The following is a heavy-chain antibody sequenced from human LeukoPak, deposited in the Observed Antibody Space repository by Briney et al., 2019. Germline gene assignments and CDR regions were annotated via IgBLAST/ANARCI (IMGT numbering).Heavy chain of an antibody. CDR2: INHSGST. D-gene: IGHD6-19*01. J-gene: IGHJ4*02. CDR1: GGSFSGYY. CDR3: ARQPETGVIGIAVAGFDY. V-gene: IGHV4-34*01. Sequence: SETLSLTCAVYGGSFSGYYWSWIRQPPGKGLEWIGEINHSGSTNYNPSLKSRVTISVDTSKNQFSLKLSSVTAADTAVYYCARQPETGVIGIAVAGFDYWGQGTLVTVSS.